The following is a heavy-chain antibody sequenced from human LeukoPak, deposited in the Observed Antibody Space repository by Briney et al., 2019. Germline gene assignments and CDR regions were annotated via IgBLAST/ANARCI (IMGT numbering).Heavy chain of an antibody. CDR1: GFTFSSSA. CDR2: ISGSGSGGST. J-gene: IGHJ4*02. D-gene: IGHD3-22*01. CDR3: ARAGDLLTYYYDSSGYFDY. Sequence: GGSLRLSCAASGFTFSSSAMSWVRQAPGKGLEWVSSISGSGSGGSTYYADSVKGRFTISRDNSKNTLYLQMNSLRAEDTAVYYCARAGDLLTYYYDSSGYFDYWGQGTLVTVSS. V-gene: IGHV3-23*01.